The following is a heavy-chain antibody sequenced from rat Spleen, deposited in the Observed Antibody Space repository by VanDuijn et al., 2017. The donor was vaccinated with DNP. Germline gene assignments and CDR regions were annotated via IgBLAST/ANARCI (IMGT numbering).Heavy chain of an antibody. D-gene: IGHD4-3*01. J-gene: IGHJ2*01. CDR2: IGSPAYAP. V-gene: IGHV5-22*01. Sequence: EVQLVESGGGLVQPGRSLKLSCAASGFTFSAYYMAWVRQAPAKGLEWVAYIGSPAYAPYYTDSVKGRFAISRDNAKSTLYLQMNSLRSEDTATYYCVRWNSGHFDYWGQGVMVTVSS. CDR1: GFTFSAYY. CDR3: VRWNSGHFDY.